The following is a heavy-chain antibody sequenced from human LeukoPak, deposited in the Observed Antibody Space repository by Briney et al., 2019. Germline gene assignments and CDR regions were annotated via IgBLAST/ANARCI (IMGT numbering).Heavy chain of an antibody. D-gene: IGHD2-15*01. J-gene: IGHJ6*03. V-gene: IGHV1-18*01. CDR3: ARDRRYCSGGSCYYYYYYMDV. CDR1: GGTFSSYA. Sequence: ASVKVSCKASGGTFSSYAISWVRQAPGQGLEWMGWISAYNGNTNYAQKLQGRVTMTTDTSTSTAYMELRSLRSDDTAVYYCARDRRYCSGGSCYYYYYYMDVWGKGTTVTVSS. CDR2: ISAYNGNT.